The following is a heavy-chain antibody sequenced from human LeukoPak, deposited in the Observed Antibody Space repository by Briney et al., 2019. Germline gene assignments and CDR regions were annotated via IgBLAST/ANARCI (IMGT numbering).Heavy chain of an antibody. D-gene: IGHD6-13*01. V-gene: IGHV4-31*03. J-gene: IGHJ4*02. CDR2: IYYSGST. CDR1: GGSISSGGYY. CDR3: ARENRHSSSWYDY. Sequence: SQTLSLACTVSGGSISSGGYYWSWIRQHPGKGLEWIGYIYYSGSTYYNPSPKSRVTISVDTSKNQFSLKLSSVTAADTAVYYCARENRHSSSWYDYWGQGTLVTVSS.